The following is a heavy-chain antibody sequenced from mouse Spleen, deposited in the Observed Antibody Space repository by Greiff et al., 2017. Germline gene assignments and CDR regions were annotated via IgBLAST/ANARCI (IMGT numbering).Heavy chain of an antibody. V-gene: IGHV1-59*01. CDR1: GYTFTSYW. CDR3: ARRNYGNYGYAMDY. J-gene: IGHJ4*01. CDR2: IDPSDSYT. Sequence: VQLQQSGAELVRPGTSVKLSCKASGYTFTSYWMHWVKQRPGQGLEWIGVIDPSDSYTNYNQKFKGKATLTVDTSSSTAYMQLSSLTSEDSAVYYCARRNYGNYGYAMDYWGQGTSVTVSS. D-gene: IGHD2-1*01.